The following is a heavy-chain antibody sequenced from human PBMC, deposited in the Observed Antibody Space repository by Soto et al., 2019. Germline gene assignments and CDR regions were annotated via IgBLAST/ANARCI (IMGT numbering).Heavy chain of an antibody. CDR1: GFTFSSYS. V-gene: IGHV3-48*01. J-gene: IGHJ4*02. CDR2: ISSSSSTI. CDR3: SSLPSVAVAAPIDY. Sequence: GGSLRLSCAASGFTFSSYSMNWVRQAPGKGLEWVSYISSSSSTIYYADSVKGRFTISRDNAKNSLFLQMNSLRAEDTAVYYCSSLPSVAVAAPIDYWGQGTLVTVSS. D-gene: IGHD6-19*01.